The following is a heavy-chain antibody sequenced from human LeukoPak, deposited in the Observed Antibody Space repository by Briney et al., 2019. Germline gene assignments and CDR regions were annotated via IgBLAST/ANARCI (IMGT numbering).Heavy chain of an antibody. V-gene: IGHV3-23*01. CDR1: GFAFSSYA. CDR2: ISGSDRST. J-gene: IGHJ4*02. Sequence: GGSLRLSCAASGFAFSSYAMSWVRQAPGKGLEWVSAISGSDRSTYYADSVKGRFTISRDNTKNSLYLQMDSLTADDTAVYFCACLRGPSDYWGQGTLVTVSS. D-gene: IGHD4-17*01. CDR3: ACLRGPSDY.